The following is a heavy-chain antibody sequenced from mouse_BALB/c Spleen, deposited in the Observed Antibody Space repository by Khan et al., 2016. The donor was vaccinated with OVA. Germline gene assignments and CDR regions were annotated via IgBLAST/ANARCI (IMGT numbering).Heavy chain of an antibody. J-gene: IGHJ3*01. CDR1: GYTFTSYT. CDR3: VRDGAYHRNDGWFAY. V-gene: IGHV1-4*01. CDR2: INPSNGYT. D-gene: IGHD2-14*01. Sequence: QVQLQQSGAELARPGASVKMSCKASGYTFTSYTIHWIKKRPGQGLEWIGYINPSNGYTNYNQKFQDKATLTTDKSSTTAYLQLSSLTSDDAAVYNCVRDGAYHRNDGWFAYWGQGTLGTVSA.